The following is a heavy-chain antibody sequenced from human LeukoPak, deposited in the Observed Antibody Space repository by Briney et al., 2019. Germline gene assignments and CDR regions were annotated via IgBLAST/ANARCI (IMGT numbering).Heavy chain of an antibody. CDR2: IYYSGST. CDR3: ARVSMVTRYYYYMDV. J-gene: IGHJ6*03. CDR1: GGSISSHY. Sequence: SETLSLTCTVSGGSISSHYWSWLRQPPGKGLEWIGYIYYSGSTNYNPSLKSRVTISVDTSKNQFSLKLSSVTAADTAVYYCARVSMVTRYYYYMDVWGKGTTVTVSS. V-gene: IGHV4-59*11. D-gene: IGHD5-18*01.